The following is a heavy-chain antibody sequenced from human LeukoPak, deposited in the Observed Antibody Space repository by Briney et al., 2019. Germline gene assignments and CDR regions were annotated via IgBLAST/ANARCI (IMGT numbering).Heavy chain of an antibody. D-gene: IGHD6-13*01. CDR1: GYTFTSYD. J-gene: IGHJ5*02. Sequence: GASVKVSCKASGYTFTSYDINWVRQATGQGLEWMGWMNPNSGNTGYAQKFQGRVTMTMNTSISTAYMELSSLRSEDTAVYYCARAHPRQQRNWFDPWGQGTLVTVSS. CDR3: ARAHPRQQRNWFDP. CDR2: MNPNSGNT. V-gene: IGHV1-8*01.